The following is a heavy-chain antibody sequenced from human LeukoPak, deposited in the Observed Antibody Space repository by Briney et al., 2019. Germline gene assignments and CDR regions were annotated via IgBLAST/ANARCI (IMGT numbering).Heavy chain of an antibody. V-gene: IGHV3-20*04. Sequence: PGGSLRLSCAASGFTFYDYGMSWVRKAPGKGLGWVSGINWNGGSTGYADSVKGRLTISRDNAKNSLYLQMNSLRAEDTALYYCAVLDDGSGSYSGYWGQGTLVTVSS. CDR3: AVLDDGSGSYSGY. D-gene: IGHD3-10*01. CDR2: INWNGGST. CDR1: GFTFYDYG. J-gene: IGHJ4*02.